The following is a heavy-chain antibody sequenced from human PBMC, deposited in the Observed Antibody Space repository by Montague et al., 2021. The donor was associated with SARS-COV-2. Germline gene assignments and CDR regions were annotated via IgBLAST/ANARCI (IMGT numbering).Heavy chain of an antibody. D-gene: IGHD1-14*01. CDR1: GGSFSTYY. Sequence: SETLSLTCAVSGGSFSTYYWSWIRQPPNKGLEWIGEVILSGSINHNPSLKRRVAMSVDTSKNQFFLVLNSVTTADTAVYYCARAQPRTIDFWGQGTLVTVSS. CDR3: ARAQPRTIDF. V-gene: IGHV4-59*01. CDR2: VILSGSI. J-gene: IGHJ4*02.